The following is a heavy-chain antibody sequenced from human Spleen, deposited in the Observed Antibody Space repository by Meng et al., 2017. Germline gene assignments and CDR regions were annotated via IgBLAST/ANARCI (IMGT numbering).Heavy chain of an antibody. V-gene: IGHV1-2*06. Sequence: ASVKVSCKASGYTFTSYAMNWVRRAPGQGLEWMGRIDPKSGDTHYAQRFQGRVTMTRDTSISTAYMELSGLRSDDTAMYYCVRDEDISAAGKLFGDYWGQGTLVTVSS. CDR1: GYTFTSYA. J-gene: IGHJ4*02. D-gene: IGHD6-13*01. CDR2: IDPKSGDT. CDR3: VRDEDISAAGKLFGDY.